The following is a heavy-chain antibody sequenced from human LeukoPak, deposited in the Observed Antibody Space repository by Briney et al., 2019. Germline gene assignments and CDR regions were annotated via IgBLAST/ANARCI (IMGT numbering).Heavy chain of an antibody. D-gene: IGHD1-26*01. CDR2: ISWNSGSI. V-gene: IGHV3-9*01. Sequence: PGRSLRLSCAASGFTFDDYAMHWVRQAPGKGLEWVSGISWNSGSIGYADSVKGRFTISRDNAKNSLYLQMNSLRAEDTAVYYCAKERYSGSYLIWYYFDYWGQGNLVTVSS. CDR1: GFTFDDYA. J-gene: IGHJ4*02. CDR3: AKERYSGSYLIWYYFDY.